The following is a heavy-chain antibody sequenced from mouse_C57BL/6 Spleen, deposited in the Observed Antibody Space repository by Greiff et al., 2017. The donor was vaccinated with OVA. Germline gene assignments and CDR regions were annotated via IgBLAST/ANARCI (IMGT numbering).Heavy chain of an antibody. CDR2: IHPNSGST. J-gene: IGHJ1*03. CDR3: ARWPTDWYFDV. V-gene: IGHV1-64*01. D-gene: IGHD1-1*01. CDR1: GYTFTSYW. Sequence: VQLQQSGAELVKPGASVKLSCKASGYTFTSYWMHWVKQRPGQGLEWIGMIHPNSGSTNYNEKFKSKATLTVDKSSSTAYMQLSSLTSEDSAVYYCARWPTDWYFDVWGTGTTVTVSS.